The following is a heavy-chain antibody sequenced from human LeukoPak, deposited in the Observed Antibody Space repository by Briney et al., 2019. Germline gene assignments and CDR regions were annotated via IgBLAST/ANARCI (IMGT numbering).Heavy chain of an antibody. CDR3: ARGPYYCSGASCLNWFDP. CDR1: GGSINSHY. CDR2: IHYTGTT. Sequence: PSETLSLTCIVSGGSINSHYWSWIRQPPGKGLEWIGDIHYTGTTKYNPSVKSRVTISIDTSKNQFSLELSSVTATDTAVYFCARGPYYCSGASCLNWFDPWGQGTLVTVSS. J-gene: IGHJ5*02. D-gene: IGHD2-15*01. V-gene: IGHV4-59*08.